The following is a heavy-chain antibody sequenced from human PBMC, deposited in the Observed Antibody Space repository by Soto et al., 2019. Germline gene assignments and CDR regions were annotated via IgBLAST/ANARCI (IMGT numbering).Heavy chain of an antibody. CDR1: GFTFSSYW. Sequence: GGSLRLSCAASGFTFSSYWMSWVRQDPGKGLEWVANIKSDGSEKYYVDSVKGRFTISRDNTESSLHLQMNSLRAEDTAVYYCARLPCSSTRCYSFDSWGQGTLVTVSS. V-gene: IGHV3-7*03. J-gene: IGHJ4*02. D-gene: IGHD2-2*01. CDR3: ARLPCSSTRCYSFDS. CDR2: IKSDGSEK.